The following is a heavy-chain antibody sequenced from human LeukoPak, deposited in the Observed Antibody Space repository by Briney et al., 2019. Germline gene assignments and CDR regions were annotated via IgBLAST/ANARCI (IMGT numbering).Heavy chain of an antibody. V-gene: IGHV3-30-3*01. Sequence: GRSLRLSCAASGFTFSSYAKHWVRQAPGKGLEWVAVISYDGSNKYYADSVKGRFTISRDNSKNTLYLQMNSLRAEDTAVYYCARTPIAARQIDYWGQGTLVTVSS. CDR2: ISYDGSNK. J-gene: IGHJ4*02. CDR1: GFTFSSYA. D-gene: IGHD6-6*01. CDR3: ARTPIAARQIDY.